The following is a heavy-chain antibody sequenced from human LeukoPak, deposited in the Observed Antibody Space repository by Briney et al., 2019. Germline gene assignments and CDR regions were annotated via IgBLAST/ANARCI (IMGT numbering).Heavy chain of an antibody. Sequence: SGTLSLTCTVSGGSISSSSYYWGWIRQPPGKGLEWFSSSYYSGRNYYNPFLRSRFTLSVNTSKKQFFLRLSSVAAADTAVYSCPREYVDTAIIYYLDYWGQGTLVTVSS. CDR3: PREYVDTAIIYYLDY. V-gene: IGHV4-39*07. D-gene: IGHD5-18*01. J-gene: IGHJ4*02. CDR2: SYYSGRN. CDR1: GGSISSSSYY.